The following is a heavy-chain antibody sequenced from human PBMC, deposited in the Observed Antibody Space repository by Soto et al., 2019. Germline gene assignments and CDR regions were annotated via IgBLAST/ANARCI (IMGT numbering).Heavy chain of an antibody. CDR1: GGSISSSSYY. J-gene: IGHJ5*02. V-gene: IGHV4-39*01. D-gene: IGHD3-10*01. CDR2: IYYSGST. Sequence: QLQLQESGPGLVKPSETLSLTCTVSGGSISSSSYYWGWIRQPPGKGLEWIGSIYYSGSTYYNPSLKSRVTIAVDTSKTQFSLKLSPLTAADTAVYYCARRSALLWFGELLSNWFDPWGQGTLVTVSS. CDR3: ARRSALLWFGELLSNWFDP.